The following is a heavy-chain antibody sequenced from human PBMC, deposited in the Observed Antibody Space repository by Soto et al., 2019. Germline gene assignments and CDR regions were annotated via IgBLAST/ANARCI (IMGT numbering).Heavy chain of an antibody. CDR3: AGLTGGGMDV. D-gene: IGHD1-26*01. CDR1: GGSFSGYY. V-gene: IGHV4-34*01. CDR2: INHSGST. J-gene: IGHJ6*02. Sequence: SETLSLTCAVYGGSFSGYYWSWIRQPPGKGLEWIGEINHSGSTNYNPSLKSRVTISVDTSKNQFSLKLSSVTAADTAVYYCAGLTGGGMDVWGQGTTVTVSS.